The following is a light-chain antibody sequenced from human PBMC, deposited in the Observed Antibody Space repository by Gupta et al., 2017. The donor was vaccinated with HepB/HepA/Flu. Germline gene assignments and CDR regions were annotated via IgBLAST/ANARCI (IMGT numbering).Light chain of an antibody. CDR3: QQQYSDPPT. V-gene: IGKV4-1*01. CDR1: QSVFYSVNNKNY. J-gene: IGKJ3*01. Sequence: DIVMTQSPDSLAVSLGERATINCKSSQSVFYSVNNKNYLVWYQQKPGQPPKLLINWASIRESGVPDRLSGSGSGTDFTLTISSRQAEDVAVYYGQQQYSDPPTFGQGTQVVSN. CDR2: WAS.